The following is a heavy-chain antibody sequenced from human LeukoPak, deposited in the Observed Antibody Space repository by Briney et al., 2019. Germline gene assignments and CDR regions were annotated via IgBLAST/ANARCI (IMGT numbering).Heavy chain of an antibody. J-gene: IGHJ4*02. CDR1: GGSFSGYY. CDR2: INHSGST. V-gene: IGHV4-34*01. D-gene: IGHD2-15*01. CDR3: ARLGLVVVAATGFY. Sequence: PSETLSLTCAVYGGSFSGYYWSWIRQPPGKGLEWIGEINHSGSTNYNPSLKSRVTISVDTSKNQFSLKLSSVTAADTAVYYCARLGLVVVAATGFYWGQGTLVTVSS.